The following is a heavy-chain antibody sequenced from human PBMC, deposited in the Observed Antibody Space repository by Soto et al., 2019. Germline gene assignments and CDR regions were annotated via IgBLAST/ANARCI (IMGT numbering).Heavy chain of an antibody. Sequence: QVQLQESGPGLVKPSQTLSLTCTVSGGSISSGGYYWSWIRQHPGKGLEWIGYIYYRGSTYYNPSLKSRVTISVDTSKNQFSLKLSSVTAADTAVYYCARDMGMYYYDSSGAFDYWGQGTLVTVSS. D-gene: IGHD3-22*01. CDR3: ARDMGMYYYDSSGAFDY. CDR2: IYYRGST. V-gene: IGHV4-31*03. CDR1: GGSISSGGYY. J-gene: IGHJ4*02.